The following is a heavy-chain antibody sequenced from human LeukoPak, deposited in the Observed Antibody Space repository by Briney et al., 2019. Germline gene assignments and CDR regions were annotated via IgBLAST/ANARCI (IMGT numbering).Heavy chain of an antibody. V-gene: IGHV4-4*07. CDR3: AREALGNWYFDL. Sequence: SETLSLTXTVSGGSICSYYWSWIRQPAGKGLEWIGRIYTSGSTNYNPSLKSRVTMSVDTSKNQFSLKLSSVTAADTAVYYCAREALGNWYFDLWGRGTLVTVSS. CDR2: IYTSGST. J-gene: IGHJ2*01. D-gene: IGHD7-27*01. CDR1: GGSICSYY.